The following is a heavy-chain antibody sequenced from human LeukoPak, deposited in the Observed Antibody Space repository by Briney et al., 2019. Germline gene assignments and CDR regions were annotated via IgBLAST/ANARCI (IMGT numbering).Heavy chain of an antibody. Sequence: GWALRLACAASGFTFSGSAMHAVRQACGIGLDLGVRIRGKANRYATAYAAWVEGRITISRDDSKNTAYLQMNSLKTEDTAVYYCTHYRGAADYFAAFDIWGQGTMVTVSS. J-gene: IGHJ3*02. CDR2: IRGKANRYAT. CDR1: GFTFSGSA. CDR3: THYRGAADYFAAFDI. V-gene: IGHV3-73*01. D-gene: IGHD5-12*01.